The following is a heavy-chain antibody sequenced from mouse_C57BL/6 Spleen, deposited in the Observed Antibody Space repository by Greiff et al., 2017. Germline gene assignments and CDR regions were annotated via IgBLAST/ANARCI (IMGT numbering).Heavy chain of an antibody. J-gene: IGHJ2*01. V-gene: IGHV1-22*01. CDR3: ARANYDYDGDYFDY. CDR2: INPNNGGT. Sequence: VQLQQSGPELVKPGASVKMSCKASGYTFTDYNMHWVKQSHGKSLEWIGYINPNNGGTSYNQKFKGKATSTVNKSSSTAYMELRSLTSEDSAVYYCARANYDYDGDYFDYWGQGTTLTVSS. CDR1: GYTFTDYN. D-gene: IGHD2-4*01.